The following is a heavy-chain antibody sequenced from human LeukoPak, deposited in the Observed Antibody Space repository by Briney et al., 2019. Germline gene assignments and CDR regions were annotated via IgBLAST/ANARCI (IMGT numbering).Heavy chain of an antibody. Sequence: GASVKVSCKAPGYTFTSYDINWVRQASGQGLEWMGWMNPNSGNTGYAQKFQGRVTMTRNTSISTAYMELSSLRSEDTAVYYCARGPTRYCSGGNCYGEYYFDYWGQGTLVTVSS. D-gene: IGHD2-15*01. CDR1: GYTFTSYD. CDR3: ARGPTRYCSGGNCYGEYYFDY. V-gene: IGHV1-8*01. CDR2: MNPNSGNT. J-gene: IGHJ4*02.